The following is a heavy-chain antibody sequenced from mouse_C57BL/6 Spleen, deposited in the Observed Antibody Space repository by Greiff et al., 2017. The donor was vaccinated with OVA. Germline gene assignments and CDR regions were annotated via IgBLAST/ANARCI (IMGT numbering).Heavy chain of an antibody. CDR2: INPYTGAT. Sequence: VQLKQSGPELVKPGDSVQISCKASGSSFTGYFMNWVMQSHGKSLEWIGRINPYTGATFYNLPFTGKAILTVDKSSSTAHMQLRSLTSEDCAIYYCARAGRQAMDYWCQGTSVTVSS. CDR1: GSSFTGYF. V-gene: IGHV1-20*01. D-gene: IGHD3-2*01. J-gene: IGHJ4*01. CDR3: ARAGRQAMDY.